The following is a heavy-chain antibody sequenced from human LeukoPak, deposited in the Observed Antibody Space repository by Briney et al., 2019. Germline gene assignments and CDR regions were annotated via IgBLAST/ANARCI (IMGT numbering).Heavy chain of an antibody. Sequence: GESLKISCTASGFTFSNYWMSWVRPTPEKGLEWVANIKQDGTEKVYVDSVKGRFTISRDNAQSSLYLQMNSLRAEDTAVYYCARDPYSSSWSYGMAVWGQGTTVTVSS. J-gene: IGHJ6*02. CDR1: GFTFSNYW. CDR2: IKQDGTEK. D-gene: IGHD6-13*01. CDR3: ARDPYSSSWSYGMAV. V-gene: IGHV3-7*05.